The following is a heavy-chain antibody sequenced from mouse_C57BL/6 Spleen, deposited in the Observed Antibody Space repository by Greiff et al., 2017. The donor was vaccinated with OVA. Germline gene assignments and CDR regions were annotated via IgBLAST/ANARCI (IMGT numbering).Heavy chain of an antibody. CDR3: ARAYGSSWYFDV. CDR1: GFTFSDYY. CDR2: INYDGSST. V-gene: IGHV5-16*01. Sequence: EVKLVESEGGLVQPGSSMKLSCTASGFTFSDYYMAWVRQVPEKGLEWVANINYDGSSTYYLDSLKSRFIISRDNAKNILYLQMSSLKSEDTATYYGARAYGSSWYFDVWGTGTTVTVSS. D-gene: IGHD1-1*01. J-gene: IGHJ1*03.